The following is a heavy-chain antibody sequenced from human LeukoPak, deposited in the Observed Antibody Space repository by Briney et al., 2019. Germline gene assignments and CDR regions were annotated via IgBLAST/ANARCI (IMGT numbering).Heavy chain of an antibody. D-gene: IGHD6-13*01. J-gene: IGHJ5*02. CDR2: IYYSGST. V-gene: IGHV4-30-4*01. Sequence: SQTLSLTCTVSGGSISSGDYYWSWIRQPPGKDLEWIGYIYYSGSTYDNPSLKSRVTISVDTSKNQFSLKLSSVTAADTAVYYSARDAGAAAGTRCFDPWGQGTLVTVSS. CDR3: ARDAGAAAGTRCFDP. CDR1: GGSISSGDYY.